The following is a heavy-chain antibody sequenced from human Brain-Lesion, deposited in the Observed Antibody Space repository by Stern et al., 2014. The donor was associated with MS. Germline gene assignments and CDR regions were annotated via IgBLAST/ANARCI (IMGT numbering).Heavy chain of an antibody. J-gene: IGHJ4*02. CDR1: GDSLSSSTFY. Sequence: QLQLQESGPGLVKPSDTLSLTCSVSGDSLSSSTFYWGWIRQPPGKGPEWIGRVYYSGNTYYHPSLKSRVTISVYTSKNQFSLRLTSVTAADTAVYYCARHQLGYGYAYLRYWGQGTLVTVSS. V-gene: IGHV4-39*01. CDR2: VYYSGNT. D-gene: IGHD5-18*01. CDR3: ARHQLGYGYAYLRY.